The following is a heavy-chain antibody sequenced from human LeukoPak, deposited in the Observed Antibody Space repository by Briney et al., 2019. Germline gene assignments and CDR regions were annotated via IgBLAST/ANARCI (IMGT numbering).Heavy chain of an antibody. Sequence: GRSLRLSCAASGFTFSSYAMHWVRQAPGKGLEWVAVISYDGSNKYYADSVKGRFTISRDNSKNTLYLQMNSLRAEDTAVYYCARSWGHSGSYLIPFDYWGQGTLVTVSS. V-gene: IGHV3-30*04. J-gene: IGHJ4*02. CDR1: GFTFSSYA. CDR2: ISYDGSNK. CDR3: ARSWGHSGSYLIPFDY. D-gene: IGHD1-26*01.